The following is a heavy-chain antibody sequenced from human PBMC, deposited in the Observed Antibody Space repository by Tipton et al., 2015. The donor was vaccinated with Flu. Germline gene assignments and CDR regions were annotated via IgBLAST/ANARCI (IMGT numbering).Heavy chain of an antibody. J-gene: IGHJ4*02. V-gene: IGHV3-21*01. D-gene: IGHD4/OR15-4a*01. CDR3: TREGANCASDY. CDR1: GFTFSSYF. CDR2: ISSDGSRM. Sequence: SLRLSCATSGFTFSSYFMNWVRRAPGKGLEWVSSISSDGSRMYYAGSVRGPFTISRDDAKNSLFLQMNSLRAEDTAVYYCTREGANCASDYWGQGTLVTVSS.